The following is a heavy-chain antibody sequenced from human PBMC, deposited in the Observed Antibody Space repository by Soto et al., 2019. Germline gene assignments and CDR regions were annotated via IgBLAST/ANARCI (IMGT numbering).Heavy chain of an antibody. CDR3: TRGRSMIANDDFEY. CDR1: GFAVSSYS. Sequence: GGSLRLSCAASGFAVSSYSMHWARQAPGKGLEWVAAMSFDGNSKYFADSVKGRFKISRDTSKNTWSLEMESLGVEDSALYHCTRGRSMIANDDFEYWGQGTQVTVSS. J-gene: IGHJ4*02. CDR2: MSFDGNSK. D-gene: IGHD2-21*01. V-gene: IGHV3-30-3*01.